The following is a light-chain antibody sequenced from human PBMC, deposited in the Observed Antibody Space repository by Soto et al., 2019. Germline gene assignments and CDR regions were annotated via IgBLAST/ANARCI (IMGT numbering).Light chain of an antibody. CDR3: SLYTNSSTYV. Sequence: QSALTQPPSVSGSPGQSVTISCTGTIDDVGSYYRVSWYQQPPGTAPKLLIYDVTNRPSGVPDRFSGSRSGHTASLTIPGLQAEDEADYYCSLYTNSSTYVFGTGTKVTVL. V-gene: IGLV2-18*01. CDR1: IDDVGSYYR. J-gene: IGLJ1*01. CDR2: DVT.